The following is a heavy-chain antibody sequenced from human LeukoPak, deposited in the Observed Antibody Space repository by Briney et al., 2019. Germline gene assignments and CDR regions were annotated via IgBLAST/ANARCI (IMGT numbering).Heavy chain of an antibody. Sequence: SVKVSCKASGYTFTGYYMHWVRQAPGQGLEWMGGIIPIFGTANYAQKFQGRVTITADESTSTAYMELSSLRSEDTAVYYCARLRLYYYGSAFDYWGQGTLVTVSS. CDR3: ARLRLYYYGSAFDY. V-gene: IGHV1-69*13. CDR1: GYTFTGYY. J-gene: IGHJ4*02. CDR2: IIPIFGTA. D-gene: IGHD3-10*01.